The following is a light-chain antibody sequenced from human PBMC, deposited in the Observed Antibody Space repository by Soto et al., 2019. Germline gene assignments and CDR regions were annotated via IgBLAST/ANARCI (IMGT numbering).Light chain of an antibody. J-gene: IGLJ2*01. CDR3: CSYAGSSTFVV. CDR2: EGS. CDR1: SSDVGSYNL. V-gene: IGLV2-23*03. Sequence: QSALTQPASVSGSPGQSITISCTGTSSDVGSYNLVSWYQQHPGKAPKLMIYEGSKRPSGVSNRFSGSKSGNTAYLTISGLQAEDEADYYGCSYAGSSTFVVFGGGTKLTVL.